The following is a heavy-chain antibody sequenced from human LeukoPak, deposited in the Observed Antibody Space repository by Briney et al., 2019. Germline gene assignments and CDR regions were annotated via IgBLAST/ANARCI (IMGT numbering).Heavy chain of an antibody. D-gene: IGHD3-16*01. J-gene: IGHJ4*02. CDR2: ISSSTNTI. V-gene: IGHV3-48*04. CDR3: ARELNGYGYYFFDY. CDR1: GFPFTLYN. Sequence: GGSLRLSCEVSGFPFTLYNMNWVRQAPGKGLEWLSYISSSTNTIYYADSVKGRFTISRDNAKNSLYLQMNGLGAEDTAAYYCARELNGYGYYFFDYWGPGTLVTVSS.